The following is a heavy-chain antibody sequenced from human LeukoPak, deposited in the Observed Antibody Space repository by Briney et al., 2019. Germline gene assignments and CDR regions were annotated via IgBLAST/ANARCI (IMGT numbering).Heavy chain of an antibody. CDR2: ISPPDSEA. CDR1: GYSFTNNW. J-gene: IGHJ4*02. Sequence: GESLKISCKGSGYSFTNNWIGWVRQMPGKGLEWMGIISPPDSEARYSPPFQGQVTISVDKSISTAHLQWSSLKASDTAMYYCARLVSGSWAENFDYWGQGTLVTVSS. CDR3: ARLVSGSWAENFDY. V-gene: IGHV5-51*01. D-gene: IGHD6-13*01.